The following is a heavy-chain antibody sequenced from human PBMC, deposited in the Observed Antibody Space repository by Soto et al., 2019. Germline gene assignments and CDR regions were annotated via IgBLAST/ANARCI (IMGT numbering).Heavy chain of an antibody. CDR2: IFVTSSTI. Sequence: EVQLVESGGGLVQPGGSLRLSCVASGFTFSDYSMVWVRQSPGKGLEWVSYIFVTSSTIYHADSVKNRLTVSRDNARNSVSLVMNRLRAEDTGVYYCARDKDWAFDYWGQGTLVTVSS. D-gene: IGHD3-9*01. CDR3: ARDKDWAFDY. CDR1: GFTFSDYS. V-gene: IGHV3-48*04. J-gene: IGHJ4*02.